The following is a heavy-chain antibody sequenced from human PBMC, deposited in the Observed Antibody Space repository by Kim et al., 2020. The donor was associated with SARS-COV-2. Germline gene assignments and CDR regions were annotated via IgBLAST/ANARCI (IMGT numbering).Heavy chain of an antibody. CDR3: ARCVVPANYYYYMDV. J-gene: IGHJ6*03. Sequence: PSLKSRVTISVDASKNHFSLKLTSVTAADTAVYYCARCVVPANYYYYMDVWGKGTTVTVSS. D-gene: IGHD2-2*01. V-gene: IGHV4-34*01.